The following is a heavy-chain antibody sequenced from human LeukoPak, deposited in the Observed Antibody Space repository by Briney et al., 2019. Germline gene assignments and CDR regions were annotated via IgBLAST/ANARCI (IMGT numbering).Heavy chain of an antibody. CDR2: ITSSSTNI. J-gene: IGHJ4*02. CDR1: GFTFSSYA. V-gene: IGHV3-48*02. Sequence: ESGGSLRLSCAASGFTFSSYAMSWVRQAPGKGLEWVSHITSSSTNIYYADSVKGRFTISRDNAKNALSLQMNSLRDEDTAVYYCATSGNYYLKYWGQGTLVTVSS. CDR3: ATSGNYYLKY. D-gene: IGHD1-26*01.